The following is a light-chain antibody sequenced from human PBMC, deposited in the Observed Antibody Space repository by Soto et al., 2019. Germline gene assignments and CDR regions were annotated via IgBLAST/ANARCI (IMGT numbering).Light chain of an antibody. CDR2: DAS. V-gene: IGKV1-5*01. CDR1: QSISSW. CDR3: QQYNSYSPPWT. J-gene: IGKJ1*01. Sequence: DIQMTQSPSTLSASVGDRVTITCRASQSISSWLAWYQQKPGKAPKLLIYDASSLESGVPSRFSGSGSGTEFTLTISSLQPDDLATYYCQQYNSYSPPWTFGQGTKVEIK.